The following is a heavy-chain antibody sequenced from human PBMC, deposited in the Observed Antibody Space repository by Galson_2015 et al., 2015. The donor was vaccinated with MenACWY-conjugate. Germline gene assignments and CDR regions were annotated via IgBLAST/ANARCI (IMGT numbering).Heavy chain of an antibody. CDR2: INAGNGNT. CDR1: GYTFTSYA. D-gene: IGHD6-13*01. Sequence: SVKVSCKASGYTFTSYAMHWVRQAPGQRLEWMGWINAGNGNTKYSQKFQGRVTVTRDTSASTAYMELSSLRSEDTAVYYCARESYSSRWIYFDYWGQGTLVTVSS. J-gene: IGHJ4*02. V-gene: IGHV1-3*01. CDR3: ARESYSSRWIYFDY.